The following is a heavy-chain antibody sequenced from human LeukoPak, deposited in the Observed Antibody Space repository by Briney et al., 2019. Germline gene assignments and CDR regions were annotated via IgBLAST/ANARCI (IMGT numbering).Heavy chain of an antibody. CDR2: ISGYGGNL. CDR3: ARVDPYYYDSSGYHSFGY. D-gene: IGHD3-22*01. V-gene: IGHV3-23*01. J-gene: IGHJ4*02. Sequence: GGSLRLSCAASGFTFSSYAMTWVRQAPGKGLEWVSSISGYGGNLYYGHSVKGRFTISRDNSKNTLYLQMNSLRAEDTAVYYCARVDPYYYDSSGYHSFGYWGQGTLVTVSS. CDR1: GFTFSSYA.